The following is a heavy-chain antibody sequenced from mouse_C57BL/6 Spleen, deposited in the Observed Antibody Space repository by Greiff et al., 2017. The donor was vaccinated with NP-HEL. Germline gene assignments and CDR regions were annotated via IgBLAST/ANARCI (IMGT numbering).Heavy chain of an antibody. J-gene: IGHJ1*03. CDR2: IDPETGGT. V-gene: IGHV1-15*01. Sequence: VQLQQSGAELVRPGASVTLSCKASGYTFTDYEMHWVKQTPVHGLEWIGAIDPETGGTAYNQKFKGKAILTADKSSSTAYMELRSLTSEDSAVYYCTRAYNSNYGYFDVWGTGTTVTVSS. CDR3: TRAYNSNYGYFDV. D-gene: IGHD2-5*01. CDR1: GYTFTDYE.